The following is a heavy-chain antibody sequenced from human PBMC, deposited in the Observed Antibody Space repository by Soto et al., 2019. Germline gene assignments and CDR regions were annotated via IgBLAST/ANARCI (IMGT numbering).Heavy chain of an antibody. J-gene: IGHJ4*02. CDR2: LSNDGNYK. Sequence: QVQLVESGGGVVQPGRSLRLSCAASGFSFYNYAMHWVRQAPGKGLEWVANLSNDGNYKYYAASVKGRFTISRDNSKNTLYLQMSSLRTEDTAGYYCSRGVRDNSGYFFHYFDYWGQGALVTVSS. V-gene: IGHV3-30-3*01. CDR1: GFSFYNYA. D-gene: IGHD3-22*01. CDR3: SRGVRDNSGYFFHYFDY.